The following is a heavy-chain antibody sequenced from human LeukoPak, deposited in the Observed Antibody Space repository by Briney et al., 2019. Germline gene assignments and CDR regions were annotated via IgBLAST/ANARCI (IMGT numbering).Heavy chain of an antibody. J-gene: IGHJ6*02. Sequence: GGSLSLSCSASGFTFSSYGMHWVRQAPGKGLDYVSAISSNGGNTYYADSVEGRFTISRDNSKNTLHLQMSSLRPEDTAVYYCVKDSGGLPIYGMDVWGQGTTVTVSS. CDR2: ISSNGGNT. V-gene: IGHV3-64D*09. D-gene: IGHD5-12*01. CDR3: VKDSGGLPIYGMDV. CDR1: GFTFSSYG.